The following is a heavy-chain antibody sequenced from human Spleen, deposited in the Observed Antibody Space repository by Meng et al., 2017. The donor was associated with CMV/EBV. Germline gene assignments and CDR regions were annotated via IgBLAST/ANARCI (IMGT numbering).Heavy chain of an antibody. J-gene: IGHJ4*02. Sequence: QGQLRGAGPGLVKPSETLSLTCTVSGGSISSYYWSWIRQPPGKGLEWIGYIYYSGSTNYNPSLKSRVTISVDTSKNQFSLKLSSVTAADTAVYYCARARIDSFDYWGQGTLVTVS. D-gene: IGHD3-9*01. CDR2: IYYSGST. CDR1: GGSISSYY. CDR3: ARARIDSFDY. V-gene: IGHV4-59*01.